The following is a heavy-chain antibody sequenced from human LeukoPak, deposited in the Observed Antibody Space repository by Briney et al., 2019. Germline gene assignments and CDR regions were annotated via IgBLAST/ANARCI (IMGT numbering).Heavy chain of an antibody. CDR1: GFTFSNYA. CDR2: LSGTGATK. CDR3: ANGKSEYSGGWPRGKL. J-gene: IGHJ4*02. D-gene: IGHD6-19*01. Sequence: PGGSLRLSCAASGFTFSNYAMIWVRQAPGKGLEWVSALSGTGATKYFADSVKGRFTISRDNSKKTLYLQMNSLRPEDTAVYYCANGKSEYSGGWPRGKLWGQGTRVTVSS. V-gene: IGHV3-23*01.